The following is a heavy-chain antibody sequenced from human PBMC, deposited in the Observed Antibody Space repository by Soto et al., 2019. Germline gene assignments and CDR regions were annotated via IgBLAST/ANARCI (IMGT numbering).Heavy chain of an antibody. J-gene: IGHJ4*02. D-gene: IGHD3-16*02. CDR3: ARGDDYVWGSYRGIDY. V-gene: IGHV1-2*02. CDR1: GYTFTGYY. CDR2: INPNSGGT. Sequence: QVQLVQSGAEVKKPGASVKVSCKASGYTFTGYYMHWVRQAPGQGLEWMGWINPNSGGTNYAQKFQGRVTMTRYTSISTAYMELSRVRSDDTGVYYCARGDDYVWGSYRGIDYWGQGTLVTVSS.